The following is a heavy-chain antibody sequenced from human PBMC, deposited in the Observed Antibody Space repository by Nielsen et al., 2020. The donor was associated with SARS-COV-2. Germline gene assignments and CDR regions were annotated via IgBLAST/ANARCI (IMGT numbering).Heavy chain of an antibody. J-gene: IGHJ4*02. CDR3: ARGTIGGHVGY. Sequence: SVKVSCKASGGTFSSYAISWVRQAPGQGLEWMGGIIPIFGTANYAQKFQGRVTMTRNTSISTAYMELSSLRSEDTAVYYCARGTIGGHVGYWGQGTLVTVSS. CDR1: GGTFSSYA. D-gene: IGHD3-10*01. V-gene: IGHV1-69*05. CDR2: IIPIFGTA.